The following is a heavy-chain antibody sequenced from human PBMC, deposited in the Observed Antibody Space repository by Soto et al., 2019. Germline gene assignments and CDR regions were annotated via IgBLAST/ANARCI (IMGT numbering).Heavy chain of an antibody. J-gene: IGHJ1*01. V-gene: IGHV4-30-2*01. Sequence: SETLSLTCAVSVVSISSGGYSWSWIRQPPGKGLEWIGYIYHSGSTYYNPSLKSRVTISVDRSKNQFSLKLSSVTAADTAVYYCASRVDSSGRNEYFKHWGQGTLVTVSS. CDR1: VVSISSGGYS. D-gene: IGHD3-22*01. CDR2: IYHSGST. CDR3: ASRVDSSGRNEYFKH.